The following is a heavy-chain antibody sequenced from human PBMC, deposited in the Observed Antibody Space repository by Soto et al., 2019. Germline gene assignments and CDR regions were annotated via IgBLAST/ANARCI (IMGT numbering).Heavy chain of an antibody. Sequence: SQTLSLTCTVSGGSISSYYWSWIRQPPGKGLEWIGYIYYSGSTNYNPSLKSRVTISVDTSKNQFSLKLSSVTPADTAVYYCARDFNPGIAAAGIDAFDIWGQGTMVTVSS. CDR2: IYYSGST. CDR3: ARDFNPGIAAAGIDAFDI. D-gene: IGHD6-13*01. CDR1: GGSISSYY. V-gene: IGHV4-59*01. J-gene: IGHJ3*02.